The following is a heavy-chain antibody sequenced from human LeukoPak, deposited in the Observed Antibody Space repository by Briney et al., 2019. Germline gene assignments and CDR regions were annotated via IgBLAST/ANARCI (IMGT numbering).Heavy chain of an antibody. CDR1: GFTVSKDY. D-gene: IGHD5-12*01. Sequence: GGSLRLSCVGSGFTVSKDYMSWVRQAPGKGLEWVSVIYIGGSTYYADSVKGRFTNSRDNSKNTLNLQMNSLRAEDTAVYYCARGYSGHYPIDTWGQGILVTVSS. CDR2: IYIGGST. V-gene: IGHV3-66*01. CDR3: ARGYSGHYPIDT. J-gene: IGHJ5*02.